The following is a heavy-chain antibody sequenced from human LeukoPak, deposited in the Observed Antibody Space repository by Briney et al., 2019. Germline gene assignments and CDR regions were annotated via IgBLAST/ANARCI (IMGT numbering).Heavy chain of an antibody. CDR3: ALQAWDTAMVDFDY. CDR2: INPNSGGT. CDR1: GYTFTGYY. Sequence: GASVKVSCKASGYTFTGYYMHWVRQAPGQGLEWMGWINPNSGGTNYAQKLQGRVTMTTDTSTSTAYMELRSLRSDDTAVYYCALQAWDTAMVDFDYWGQGTLVTVSS. D-gene: IGHD5-18*01. J-gene: IGHJ4*02. V-gene: IGHV1-2*02.